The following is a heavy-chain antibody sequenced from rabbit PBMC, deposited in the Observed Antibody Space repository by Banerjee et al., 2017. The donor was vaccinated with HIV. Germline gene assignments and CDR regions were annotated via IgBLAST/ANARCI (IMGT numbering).Heavy chain of an antibody. Sequence: QEHLEESGGDLVKPEGSLTLTCTASGFSFNNNYVMCWVRQAPGKGLEWIACIWTGDGATYYASWAKGRFTISKTSSTTVTLQMTSLTAADTATYFCARDSSAGSSAWGLNLWGQGTLVTVS. V-gene: IGHV1S45*01. CDR3: ARDSSAGSSAWGLNL. CDR2: IWTGDGAT. J-gene: IGHJ4*01. D-gene: IGHD4-1*01. CDR1: GFSFNNNYV.